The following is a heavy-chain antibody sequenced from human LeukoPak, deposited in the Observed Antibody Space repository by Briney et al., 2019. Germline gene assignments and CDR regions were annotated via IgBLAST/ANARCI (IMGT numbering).Heavy chain of an antibody. CDR3: ASAYDYGGYV. J-gene: IGHJ6*04. CDR2: IYTSGST. V-gene: IGHV4-61*02. Sequence: SQTLSLTCTVSGGSISSGSYYWSWIRQPAGKGLEWIGRIYTSGSTNYNPSLKSRVTISVDTSKNQFSLKLNSVTAADTAVYYCASAYDYGGYVWGKGTTVTVSS. CDR1: GGSISSGSYY. D-gene: IGHD4/OR15-4a*01.